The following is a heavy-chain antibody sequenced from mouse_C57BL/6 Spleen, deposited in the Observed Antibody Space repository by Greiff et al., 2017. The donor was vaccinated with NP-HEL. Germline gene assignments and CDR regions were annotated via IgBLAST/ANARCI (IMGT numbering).Heavy chain of an antibody. CDR3: AIKIDYDYDSAFAMDY. V-gene: IGHV2-4*01. Sequence: QVQLKQSGPGLVQPSQSLSITCTVSGFSLTSYGVHWVRQPPGKGLEWLGVIWSGGSTDYYAAYISRLSISKDNSKSQVSSKMHSLQADDTAIYYCAIKIDYDYDSAFAMDYWGPGTSVTVSS. D-gene: IGHD2-4*01. CDR1: GFSLTSYG. CDR2: IWSGGST. J-gene: IGHJ4*01.